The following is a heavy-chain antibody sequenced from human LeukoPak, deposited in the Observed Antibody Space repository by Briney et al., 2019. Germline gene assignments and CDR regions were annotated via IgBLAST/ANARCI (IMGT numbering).Heavy chain of an antibody. Sequence: PGGSLRLSCAAAGFTLSSYAMHWVRQAPGKGPEWVAFISNDGSQRFDADSVKGRFTISRDNSKNTLYLQVNSLRLDDTAVYYCAIGLWFGELLYSRGGIDFWGQGTLVTVSS. CDR2: ISNDGSQR. D-gene: IGHD3-10*01. V-gene: IGHV3-30*04. CDR1: GFTLSSYA. CDR3: AIGLWFGELLYSRGGIDF. J-gene: IGHJ4*02.